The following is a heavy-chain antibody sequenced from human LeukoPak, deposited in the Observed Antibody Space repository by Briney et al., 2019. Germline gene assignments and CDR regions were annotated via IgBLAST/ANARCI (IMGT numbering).Heavy chain of an antibody. CDR1: GYTFTSYD. CDR3: ARADYYDSSGYPRGPNEI. CDR2: MNPNSGNT. Sequence: ASVKVSCKASGYTFTSYDINWVRQATGQGLEWMGWMNPNSGNTGYAQKFQGRVTMTRNTSISTAYMELSSLRSEDTAVYYCARADYYDSSGYPRGPNEIWGQGTMVTVSS. V-gene: IGHV1-8*01. D-gene: IGHD3-22*01. J-gene: IGHJ3*02.